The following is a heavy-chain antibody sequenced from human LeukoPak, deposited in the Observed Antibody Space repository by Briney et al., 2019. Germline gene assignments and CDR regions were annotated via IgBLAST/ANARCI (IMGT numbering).Heavy chain of an antibody. CDR2: ISGYNGNT. J-gene: IGHJ4*02. CDR3: ARDLEDTAMPDSFVY. D-gene: IGHD5-18*01. Sequence: ASVKVSCKASGYTFTNYGINWVRQAPGQGLEWMGWISGYNGNTKYAQRLQGRLTMTTDTSTSTAYMDLRSLTSDDTAVYYCARDLEDTAMPDSFVYWGQGTLVTVSS. V-gene: IGHV1-18*01. CDR1: GYTFTNYG.